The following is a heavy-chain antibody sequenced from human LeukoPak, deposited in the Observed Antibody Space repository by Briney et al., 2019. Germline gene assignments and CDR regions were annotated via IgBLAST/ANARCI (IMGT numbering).Heavy chain of an antibody. CDR1: GGSIINYY. CDR2: IYVTGST. Sequence: SETLSLTCTVSGGSIINYYWSWIRQSAGTGLEWVGRIYVTGSTNYNPSLQSRLSMSVDTSKNQFSLRLTSVSAADTAVYYYARLKYYDSTGYSPGYYMDVWGKGITVTVSS. CDR3: ARLKYYDSTGYSPGYYMDV. J-gene: IGHJ6*03. D-gene: IGHD3-22*01. V-gene: IGHV4-4*07.